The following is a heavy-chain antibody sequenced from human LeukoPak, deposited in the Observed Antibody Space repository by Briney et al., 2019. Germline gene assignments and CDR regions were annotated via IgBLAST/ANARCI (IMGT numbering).Heavy chain of an antibody. J-gene: IGHJ5*02. CDR3: ARRGLPKNWFDP. Sequence: ASETLSLTCAVYGGSFSGYYWSWIRQPPGKGLEWIGEINHSGSTNYNPSLKSRVTISVDTSKNQFSLKLSSVTAADTAVYYCARRGLPKNWFDPWGQGTLVTVSS. V-gene: IGHV4-34*01. CDR1: GGSFSGYY. D-gene: IGHD5-18*01. CDR2: INHSGST.